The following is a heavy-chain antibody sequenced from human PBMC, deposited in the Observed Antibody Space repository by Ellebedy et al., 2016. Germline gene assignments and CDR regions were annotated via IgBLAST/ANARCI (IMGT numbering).Heavy chain of an antibody. J-gene: IGHJ4*02. V-gene: IGHV1-46*01. D-gene: IGHD4-17*01. CDR1: GYIFTSYF. CDR2: INPSGGST. CDR3: ARELGYLRGDYVY. Sequence: ASVKVSCKASGYIFTSYFIHCVRQAPGQGLEWMGLINPSGGSTTYAQKFQGRVTMTTDTSTSTAYMELRSLRSDDTAVYYCARELGYLRGDYVYWGQGTLVTVSS.